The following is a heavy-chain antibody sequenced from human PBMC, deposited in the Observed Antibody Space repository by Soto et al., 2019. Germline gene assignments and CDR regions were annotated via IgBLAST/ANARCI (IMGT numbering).Heavy chain of an antibody. CDR2: INAGNGNT. Sequence: ASVKVSCKASGYTFTSYGIHWVRQAPGQRLEWTGWINAGNGNTKYSKKFQGRVTITRDTSASTAYLELSSLRSEDRAVYYFSRDPNDRSAYYCHYYYGMDVWGQGTTVTVSS. CDR3: SRDPNDRSAYYCHYYYGMDV. D-gene: IGHD3-22*01. J-gene: IGHJ6*02. CDR1: GYTFTSYG. V-gene: IGHV1-3*01.